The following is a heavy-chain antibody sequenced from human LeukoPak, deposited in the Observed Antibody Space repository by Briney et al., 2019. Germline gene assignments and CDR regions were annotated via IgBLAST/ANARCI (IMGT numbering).Heavy chain of an antibody. CDR2: IYYSGST. CDR1: GGSISSGGYS. J-gene: IGHJ5*02. Sequence: SETLSLTCAVSGGSISSGGYSWSWIRQPPGKGLEWIGYIYYSGSTYYNPSLKSRVTISVDTSKNQFSLKLSSVTAADTAVYYCARAVVLLWFGELLHQNWFDPWGQGTLVTVSS. D-gene: IGHD3-10*01. V-gene: IGHV4-30-2*05. CDR3: ARAVVLLWFGELLHQNWFDP.